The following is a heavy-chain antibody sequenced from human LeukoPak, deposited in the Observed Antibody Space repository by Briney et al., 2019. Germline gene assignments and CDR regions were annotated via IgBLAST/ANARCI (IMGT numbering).Heavy chain of an antibody. CDR1: GYTFTGYY. V-gene: IGHV1-2*02. D-gene: IGHD2-15*01. CDR2: INPNSGGT. J-gene: IGHJ5*02. CDR3: ARVDCSGVSCYSEYNWFDP. Sequence: GASVKVSCKASGYTFTGYYMHWVRQAPGQGLEWMGWINPNSGGTNYAQKFQGRVTITADESASTAYMELRSLRSEDTAVYYCARVDCSGVSCYSEYNWFDPWGQGTLVTVSS.